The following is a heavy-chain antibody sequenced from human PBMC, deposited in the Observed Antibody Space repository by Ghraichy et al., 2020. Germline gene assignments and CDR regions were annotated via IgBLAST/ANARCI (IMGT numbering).Heavy chain of an antibody. CDR2: ISGSGRTT. Sequence: GGSLRLSCAASGFTFSSYTMTGVRHAPGKGLEGVSTISGSGRTTYYADSVKGRFTMSRDNSENTLYLQMNSLRTEDAAIYYCAKAWGYCSGGTCPPYNWFDPWGQGTLVTVSS. J-gene: IGHJ5*02. CDR1: GFTFSSYT. CDR3: AKAWGYCSGGTCPPYNWFDP. D-gene: IGHD2-15*01. V-gene: IGHV3-23*01.